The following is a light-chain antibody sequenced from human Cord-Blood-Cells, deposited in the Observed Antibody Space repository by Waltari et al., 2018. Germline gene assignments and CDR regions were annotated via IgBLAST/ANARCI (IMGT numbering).Light chain of an antibody. CDR3: SQSYSSRT. CDR2: AAS. CDR1: QSISSY. V-gene: IGKV1-39*01. J-gene: IGKJ4*01. Sequence: DIQMTQSPSSLSASVGDRVTITCRASQSISSYLNWYQQKPGKAPKLLIYAASSLQSGVPSSFSGIGTGPDFTLTISSLQPEDFATHYCSQSYSSRTCGGGTKAEIK.